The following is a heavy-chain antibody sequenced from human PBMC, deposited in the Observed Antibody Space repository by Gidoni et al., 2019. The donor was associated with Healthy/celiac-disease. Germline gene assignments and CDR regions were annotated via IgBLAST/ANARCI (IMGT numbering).Heavy chain of an antibody. Sequence: QVQLVESGGGVVQPGRSLRLSCAASGFTFSSYGMHWVRQAPGKGLEWVAVIWYDGSNKYYADSVKGRFTISRDNSKNTLYLQMNSLRAEDTAVYYCARDRSGGDYFGIYWGQGTLVTVSS. CDR2: IWYDGSNK. D-gene: IGHD4-17*01. CDR3: ARDRSGGDYFGIY. V-gene: IGHV3-33*01. CDR1: GFTFSSYG. J-gene: IGHJ4*02.